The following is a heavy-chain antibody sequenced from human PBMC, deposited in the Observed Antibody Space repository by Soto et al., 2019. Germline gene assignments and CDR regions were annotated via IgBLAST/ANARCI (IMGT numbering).Heavy chain of an antibody. CDR3: AKDRAYCGGDCPSGYAFDI. D-gene: IGHD2-21*02. V-gene: IGHV3-23*01. CDR1: GFTFSSYA. CDR2: ISGSGGST. J-gene: IGHJ3*02. Sequence: EVQLLESGGGLVQPGGSLRLSCAASGFTFSSYAMSWVRQAPGKGLEWVSAISGSGGSTYYADSVKGRFTISRDNSKNXLXXQMNSLRAEDTAVYYCAKDRAYCGGDCPSGYAFDIWGQGTMVTVSS.